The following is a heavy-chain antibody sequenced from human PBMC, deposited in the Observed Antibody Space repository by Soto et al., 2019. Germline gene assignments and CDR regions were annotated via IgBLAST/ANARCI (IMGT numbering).Heavy chain of an antibody. Sequence: EVQLLESGGGLVQPGGSLRLSCGVSGFTFSTYAMSWVRQAPGKGLEWVSAISGSGNKTFYADSVKGRFTISRDNSKNTLHLHMSSLRVEDTAVYYCVRGRGSGWAWYFDNWGQGNLVTVSS. V-gene: IGHV3-23*01. J-gene: IGHJ4*02. CDR1: GFTFSTYA. D-gene: IGHD6-19*01. CDR3: VRGRGSGWAWYFDN. CDR2: ISGSGNKT.